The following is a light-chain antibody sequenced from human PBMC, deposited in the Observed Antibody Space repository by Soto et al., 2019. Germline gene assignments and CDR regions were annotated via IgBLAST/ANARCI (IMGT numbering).Light chain of an antibody. Sequence: DLQMTQSPSSLSSSFGDSVTISCRASQSISSYLNWYQQKTGKAPKLLISAESSLQSGVPSRLSGSGSGTDLNLTISSLQPEDFATYSCQQSYSRPLTFGGGTKVDIK. CDR2: AES. CDR3: QQSYSRPLT. CDR1: QSISSY. V-gene: IGKV1-39*01. J-gene: IGKJ4*01.